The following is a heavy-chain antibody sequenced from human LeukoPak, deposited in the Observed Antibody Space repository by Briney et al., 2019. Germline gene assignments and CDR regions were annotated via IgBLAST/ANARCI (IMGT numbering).Heavy chain of an antibody. CDR1: RGSISSGDYY. D-gene: IGHD2-2*01. Sequence: SETLSLTCSVSRGSISSGDYYWGWIRQPPGRGLEWIASIHYSETAYYNPSLKSRVTISVDTSKNDFSLKLSSVTAADTAVYYCARGPTYQPIDYWGQGTLVTVSS. CDR3: ARGPTYQPIDY. V-gene: IGHV4-39*02. J-gene: IGHJ4*02. CDR2: IHYSETA.